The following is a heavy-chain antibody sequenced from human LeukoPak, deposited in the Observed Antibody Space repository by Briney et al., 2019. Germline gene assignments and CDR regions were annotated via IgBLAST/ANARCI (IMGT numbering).Heavy chain of an antibody. CDR2: IYSGGST. D-gene: IGHD3-10*01. J-gene: IGHJ4*02. Sequence: GGSLRLSCAASGFTFSSYAMTWVRQAPGKGLEWVSVIYSGGSTYYADSVKGRFTISRDNSKKTLYLQMNSLRAEDTAVYYCARDPYGSGSSDYWGQGTLVTVSS. V-gene: IGHV3-53*01. CDR3: ARDPYGSGSSDY. CDR1: GFTFSSYA.